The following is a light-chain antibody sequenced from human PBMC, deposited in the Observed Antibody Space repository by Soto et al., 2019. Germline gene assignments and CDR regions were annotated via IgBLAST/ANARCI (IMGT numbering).Light chain of an antibody. CDR3: SSYTSSSTQVV. CDR1: SSDVGGYNY. V-gene: IGLV2-14*01. CDR2: EVS. Sequence: QSVLTQPASVSGSPGQSITISCTGTSSDVGGYNYVSWYQQHPGKAPKLMIYEVSNRPSGVSNRFSGSKSGNTASLTISGLQAEDEADYYCSSYTSSSTQVVFGGGTKLTV. J-gene: IGLJ2*01.